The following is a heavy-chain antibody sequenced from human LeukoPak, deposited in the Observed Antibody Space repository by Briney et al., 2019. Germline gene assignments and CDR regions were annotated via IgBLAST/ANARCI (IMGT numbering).Heavy chain of an antibody. CDR1: GFTFSSYG. J-gene: IGHJ4*02. CDR3: ARVRGYGSGADLDY. D-gene: IGHD5-18*01. V-gene: IGHV3-33*01. Sequence: GRSLRLSCAASGFTFSSYGMHWVRQAPGKGLEWVAVIWYDGSNKYNADSLKGRFTVSRDNAKNSLYLQMNSLRAEDTAMYYCARVRGYGSGADLDYWGQGTLVTVSS. CDR2: IWYDGSNK.